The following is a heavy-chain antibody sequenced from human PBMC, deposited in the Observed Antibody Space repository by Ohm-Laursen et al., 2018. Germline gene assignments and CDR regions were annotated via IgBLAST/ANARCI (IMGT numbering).Heavy chain of an antibody. Sequence: SLRLSCAASGFTFSGYYMSWIRQAPGKGLEWVSYISSSGSPKNYADSVKGRFIISRDNAKNSLYLQMNSLGVEDTAVYYCARDRGAVTGDYFDLWGQGILVTVSS. V-gene: IGHV3-11*01. J-gene: IGHJ4*02. CDR1: GFTFSGYY. CDR3: ARDRGAVTGDYFDL. CDR2: ISSSGSPK. D-gene: IGHD6-19*01.